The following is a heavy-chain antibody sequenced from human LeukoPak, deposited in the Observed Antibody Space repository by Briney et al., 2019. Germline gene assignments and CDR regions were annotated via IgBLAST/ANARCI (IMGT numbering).Heavy chain of an antibody. CDR3: ARDSAGSGSYSPPVYMDV. V-gene: IGHV3-21*01. CDR2: ISSGSSFM. CDR1: GFTFSRYS. J-gene: IGHJ6*03. Sequence: GGSLRLSCAASGFTFSRYSMNWVRQAPGKGLEWVSSISSGSSFMYYADSVKGRFTISRDNAKNSLYLQMNTLRAEDMAVYYCARDSAGSGSYSPPVYMDVWGKGTTVTVSS. D-gene: IGHD3-10*01.